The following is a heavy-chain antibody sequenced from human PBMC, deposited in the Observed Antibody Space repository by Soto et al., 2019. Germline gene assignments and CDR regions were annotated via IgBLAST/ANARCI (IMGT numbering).Heavy chain of an antibody. CDR1: GASVNSENYY. J-gene: IGHJ5*02. Sequence: LSLTCTVSGASVNSENYYWSWIRQPPGKGLEWIGYVYYSGSTNYNPSLKSRATISLDTYKNQFSLKMTSMTSADTAFYYCARGVLRFLQWLDPWGQGTLVTVYS. CDR3: ARGVLRFLQWLDP. D-gene: IGHD3-3*01. CDR2: VYYSGST. V-gene: IGHV4-61*01.